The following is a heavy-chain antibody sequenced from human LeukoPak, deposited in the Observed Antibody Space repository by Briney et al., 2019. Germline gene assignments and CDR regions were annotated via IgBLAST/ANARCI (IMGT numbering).Heavy chain of an antibody. CDR1: GGSISSRSYY. Sequence: PSETLSLTCTVSGGSISSRSYYWGWIRQPPGKGLEWIGSIYYSGSTYYNPSLKSRVTISVDTSKNQFSLKLSSVTAADTAVYYCARGSGRYYYYMDVWGKGTTVTISS. V-gene: IGHV4-39*07. CDR2: IYYSGST. J-gene: IGHJ6*03. D-gene: IGHD6-25*01. CDR3: ARGSGRYYYYMDV.